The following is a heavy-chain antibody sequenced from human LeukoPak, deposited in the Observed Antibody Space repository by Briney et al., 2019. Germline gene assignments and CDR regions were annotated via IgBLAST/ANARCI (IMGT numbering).Heavy chain of an antibody. J-gene: IGHJ4*02. CDR2: IYSGGNT. CDR1: GLTVSSNC. D-gene: IGHD5-12*01. CDR3: AREMGGYPFDY. Sequence: GGSLRLSCAASGLTVSSNCMSWVRQAPGKGLEWVSFIYSGGNTYYADSVKGRFTISRDNAKNSLYLQMNSLRAEDTSVYYCAREMGGYPFDYWGQGIQVTVSS. V-gene: IGHV3-53*01.